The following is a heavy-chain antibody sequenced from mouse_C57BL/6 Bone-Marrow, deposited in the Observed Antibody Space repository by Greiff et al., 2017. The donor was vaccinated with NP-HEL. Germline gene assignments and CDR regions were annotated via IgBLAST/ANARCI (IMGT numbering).Heavy chain of an antibody. D-gene: IGHD2-2*01. CDR3: ARGLLWLRRRDYYAMDY. J-gene: IGHJ4*01. CDR1: GYTFTSYW. Sequence: QVQLQQPGAELVKPGASVKLSCKASGYTFTSYWMHWVKQRPGPGLEWIGMIHPNSGSTNYNEKFKSKATLTVDKSSSTAYMQLSSLTSEDSAVYYCARGLLWLRRRDYYAMDYWGQGTSVTVSS. V-gene: IGHV1-64*01. CDR2: IHPNSGST.